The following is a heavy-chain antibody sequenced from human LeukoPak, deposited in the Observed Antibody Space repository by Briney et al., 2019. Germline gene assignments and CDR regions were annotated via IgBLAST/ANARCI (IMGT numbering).Heavy chain of an antibody. V-gene: IGHV4-59*01. CDR2: NHYSGST. Sequence: SETLSLTCAVYGGSFSGYYWSWIRQPPGKGLEWIGYNHYSGSTNYNPSLQSRVTISIDTSKNQFSLKLSSVSAADTAVYYCARNGYRSSLDYWGQGTLVTVSS. D-gene: IGHD5-18*01. CDR1: GGSFSGYY. CDR3: ARNGYRSSLDY. J-gene: IGHJ4*02.